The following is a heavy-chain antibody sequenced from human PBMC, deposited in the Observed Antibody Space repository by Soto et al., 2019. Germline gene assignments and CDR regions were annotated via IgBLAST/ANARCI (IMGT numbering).Heavy chain of an antibody. CDR3: AKGDSNYDILTGYLDY. CDR2: ISGSGGST. D-gene: IGHD3-9*01. CDR1: GFTFSSYA. Sequence: GGSLRLSCAASGFTFSSYAMSWVRQAPGKGLEWVSAISGSGGSTYYADSVKGRFTISRDNSKNTLYLQMNSLRAEDTAVYYCAKGDSNYDILTGYLDYWGQGTLVTVSS. V-gene: IGHV3-23*01. J-gene: IGHJ4*02.